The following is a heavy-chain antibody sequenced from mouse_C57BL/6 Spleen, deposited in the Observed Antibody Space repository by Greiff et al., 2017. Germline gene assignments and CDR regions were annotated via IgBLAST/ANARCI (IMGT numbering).Heavy chain of an antibody. CDR2: IHPNSGST. J-gene: IGHJ2*01. CDR3: AKPSYYYGSSYDYIDY. D-gene: IGHD1-1*01. V-gene: IGHV1-64*01. CDR1: GYTFTSYW. Sequence: QVQLQQPGAELVKPGASVKLSCKASGYTFTSYWMHWVKQRPGQGLEWIGMIHPNSGSTNYNEKFKSKATLTVDKSSSTAYMQLSSLTSEDSAVYYCAKPSYYYGSSYDYIDYWGQGTTLTVSS.